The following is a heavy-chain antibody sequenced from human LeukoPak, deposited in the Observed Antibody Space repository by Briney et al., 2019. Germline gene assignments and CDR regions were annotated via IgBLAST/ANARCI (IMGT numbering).Heavy chain of an antibody. CDR1: GDSVSSNSAA. Sequence: SQTLSLTCAISGDSVSSNSAAWSWIRQSPSRGLEWLGRAYYRSKWYNDYAVSVKSRITINPDTSKNQFSLQLSSVTPDDTAVYYCARALSSFDYWGQGTLVTVSS. CDR2: AYYRSKWYN. J-gene: IGHJ4*02. D-gene: IGHD6-6*01. CDR3: ARALSSFDY. V-gene: IGHV6-1*01.